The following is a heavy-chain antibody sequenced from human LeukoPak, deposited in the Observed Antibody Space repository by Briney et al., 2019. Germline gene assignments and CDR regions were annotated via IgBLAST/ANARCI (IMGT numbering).Heavy chain of an antibody. Sequence: ASVKFSCKASGYTFTSYAMHWVRQAPGQRLEWMGWINAGNGNTKYSQKFQGRVTITRDTSASTAYMELSSLRSEDTAVYYCARGGTTQLLELDYWGQGTLVTVSS. CDR3: ARGGTTQLLELDY. V-gene: IGHV1-3*01. CDR2: INAGNGNT. D-gene: IGHD1-1*01. CDR1: GYTFTSYA. J-gene: IGHJ4*02.